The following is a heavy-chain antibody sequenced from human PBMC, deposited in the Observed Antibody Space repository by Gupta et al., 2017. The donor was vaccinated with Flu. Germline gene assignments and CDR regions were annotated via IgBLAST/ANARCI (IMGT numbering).Heavy chain of an antibody. Sequence: GVGWIRQPPGKALEWLALIYWKDDERYSPSLINRLTISRDTSKNQAVLTMTNMDPVDTATYYCVHRTESCFGGNCYDWFDPWGQGTPVTVSS. CDR2: IYWKDDE. V-gene: IGHV2-5*01. CDR1: G. D-gene: IGHD2-21*01. CDR3: VHRTESCFGGNCYDWFDP. J-gene: IGHJ5*02.